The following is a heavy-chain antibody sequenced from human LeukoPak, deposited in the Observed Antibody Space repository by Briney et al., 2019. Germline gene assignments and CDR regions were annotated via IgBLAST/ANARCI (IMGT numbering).Heavy chain of an antibody. CDR3: ARWATSRDF. Sequence: GGSLRLSCAGSGFTLSNYWMSWIRQAPGKGLEWVANIKQDGSEKYYVDSVTGRFTISRDNANNSLYLQMISLRTEDTAVYYCARWATSRDFWGQGTLVTVSS. J-gene: IGHJ4*02. CDR1: GFTLSNYW. CDR2: IKQDGSEK. V-gene: IGHV3-7*01.